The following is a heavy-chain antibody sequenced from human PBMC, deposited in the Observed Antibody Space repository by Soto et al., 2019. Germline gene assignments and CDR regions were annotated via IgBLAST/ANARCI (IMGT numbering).Heavy chain of an antibody. D-gene: IGHD5-12*01. V-gene: IGHV1-18*04. CDR2: ISANNGNT. J-gene: IGHJ4*02. CDR3: ARVQSGYDFAY. Sequence: QVQLVQSGAEVKKPGASVKVSCKASGYTFTSYGINWVRQAPGQGLDWMGWISANNGNTHYVQKRQGRVTMTTDTSTSTAYMELRSLRSDDTALYYCARVQSGYDFAYWGQGTLVTVSS. CDR1: GYTFTSYG.